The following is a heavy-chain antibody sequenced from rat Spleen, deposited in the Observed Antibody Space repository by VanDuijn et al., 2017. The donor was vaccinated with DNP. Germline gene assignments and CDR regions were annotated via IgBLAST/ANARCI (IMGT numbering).Heavy chain of an antibody. CDR3: ASYTTGVDY. D-gene: IGHD1-11*01. J-gene: IGHJ2*01. CDR1: GYPIISNY. Sequence: EVQLQESGPGLVKPSQSLSLTCSVTGYPIISNYWGWIRKFPGNKMEWIGHISYSGTTTYSPSLKSRISMTRDTSKYQFCLHLNSVTTEDTATYYCASYTTGVDYWGQGVMVTVSS. CDR2: ISYSGTT. V-gene: IGHV3-1*01.